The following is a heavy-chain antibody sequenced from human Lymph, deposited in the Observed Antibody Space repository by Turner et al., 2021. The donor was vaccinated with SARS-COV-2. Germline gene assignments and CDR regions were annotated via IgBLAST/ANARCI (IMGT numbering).Heavy chain of an antibody. CDR2: ISGDGGGT. CDR1: GSIFDDYA. J-gene: IGHJ4*02. Sequence: DVQLVESGGGVVQRGGALRLSCPASGSIFDDYAMHWVRQAPGKGLGWVSLISGDGGGTYNADSVKGRFTISRDNSKNSLSLKMNSLRAEDTALYYCAKDPGYCSGGSCYSRTYFDFWGQGTLVTVSA. D-gene: IGHD2-15*01. CDR3: AKDPGYCSGGSCYSRTYFDF. V-gene: IGHV3-43*02.